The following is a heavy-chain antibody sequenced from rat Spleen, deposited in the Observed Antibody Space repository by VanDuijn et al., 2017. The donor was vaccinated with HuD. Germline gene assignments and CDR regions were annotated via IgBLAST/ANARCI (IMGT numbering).Heavy chain of an antibody. CDR1: GFTFSDYN. V-gene: IGHV5S10*01. J-gene: IGHJ2*01. D-gene: IGHD1-11*01. CDR3: ARLSELRDFFDY. CDR2: IIYDGSRT. Sequence: EVKLVESGGGLVQPGTSLKLSCAASGFTFSDYNMAWVRQAPKKGLEWVATIIYDGSRTYYRDSVKGRFTISRDNAKSTLYLQMDSLRSEDTATYYCARLSELRDFFDYWGQGVMVTVSS.